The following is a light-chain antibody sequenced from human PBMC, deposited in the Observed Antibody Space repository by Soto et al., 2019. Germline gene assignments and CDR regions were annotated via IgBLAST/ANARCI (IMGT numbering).Light chain of an antibody. J-gene: IGKJ3*01. CDR1: QGISSY. V-gene: IGKV1-8*01. CDR2: AES. Sequence: AIRMTQSPSSLSASTGDRVTITCRASQGISSYLAWYQQKPGKAPKLLIYAESTLQSGVPSRFSGSGSGTDLTLTISCLQSEDFATYYCQQYYSYPRAFGPGTKVDIK. CDR3: QQYYSYPRA.